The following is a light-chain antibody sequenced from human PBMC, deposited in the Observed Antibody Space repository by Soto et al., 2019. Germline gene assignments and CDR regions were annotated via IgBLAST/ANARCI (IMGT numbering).Light chain of an antibody. Sequence: QSALTQPRSVSGSPGQSVTISCTGTSIDIGGYNYVSWYQQHPGKAPKLMIYTVTKRPSGVPDRFSGSKSDNTASLTISGLQADDEADYYCCSYAGSSSYVFGTGTKVTV. CDR3: CSYAGSSSYV. V-gene: IGLV2-11*01. J-gene: IGLJ1*01. CDR2: TVT. CDR1: SIDIGGYNY.